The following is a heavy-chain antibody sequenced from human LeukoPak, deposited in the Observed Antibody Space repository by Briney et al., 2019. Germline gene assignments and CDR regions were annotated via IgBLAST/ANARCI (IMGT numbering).Heavy chain of an antibody. CDR1: GFTSSNYA. D-gene: IGHD6-13*01. CDR2: ITGNGGST. J-gene: IGHJ4*02. CDR3: MTSSSWYGDS. Sequence: GGSLRLSCSASGFTSSNYAMHWVRQAPGKGLEYVSAITGNGGSTYYADSVRGRFTISRDNSKNTLYLQMNSLRAEDTAVYYCMTSSSWYGDSWGQGTLVTVST. V-gene: IGHV3-64D*09.